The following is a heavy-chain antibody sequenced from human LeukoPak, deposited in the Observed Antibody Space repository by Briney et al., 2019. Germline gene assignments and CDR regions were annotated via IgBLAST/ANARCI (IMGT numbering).Heavy chain of an antibody. J-gene: IGHJ6*03. CDR2: ISSSGGST. V-gene: IGHV3-23*01. CDR1: GFTFSSYA. D-gene: IGHD1-26*01. CDR3: AKDPTIKYYYYYMDV. Sequence: PGGSLRLSCAASGFTFSSYAMSWVRQAPGKGLEWVSSISSSGGSTYYADSVKGRFTISRDNSKNTLYLQMNSLRAEDTAVYYCAKDPTIKYYYYYMDVWGKGTTVTISS.